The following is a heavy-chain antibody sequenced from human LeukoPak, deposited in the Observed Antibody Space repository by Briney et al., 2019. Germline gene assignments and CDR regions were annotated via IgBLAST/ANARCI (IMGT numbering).Heavy chain of an antibody. J-gene: IGHJ6*04. V-gene: IGHV4-34*01. D-gene: IGHD3-10*01. CDR3: ARGSTYYYGSGSYSGNYYYGMDV. CDR2: INHSGST. Sequence: SETLSLTCAVYGGSFSGYYWSWIRQPPGKGLEWIGEINHSGSTNYNPSSKSRVTISVDTSKSQYSLKLSSVAAADTAVYYCARGSTYYYGSGSYSGNYYYGMDVWGKGTTVTVSS. CDR1: GGSFSGYY.